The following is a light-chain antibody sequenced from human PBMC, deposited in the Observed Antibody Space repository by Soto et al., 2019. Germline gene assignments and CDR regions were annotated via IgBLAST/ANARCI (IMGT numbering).Light chain of an antibody. CDR1: QTVSASY. V-gene: IGKV3-20*01. Sequence: EIVLTQSPGTLSLSPGEKATLSCRASQTVSASYLAWYQQKPGQAPRLLIYGATNRIIGIPDRFSGSVSGTDFTLTINRLEPEDFAVYYCQQYGDLPWTFGQGTKVEI. CDR3: QQYGDLPWT. CDR2: GAT. J-gene: IGKJ1*01.